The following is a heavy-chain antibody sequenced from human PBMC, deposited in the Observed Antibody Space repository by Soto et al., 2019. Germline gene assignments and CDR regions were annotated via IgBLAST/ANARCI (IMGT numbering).Heavy chain of an antibody. CDR3: ARDDYKYGVY. V-gene: IGHV3-30*03. J-gene: IGHJ4*02. Sequence: PGGSLRLSCAASGFTFNTYGMHWLRQAPGKGLEWVAVISYDGSDKYYADSVKGRFIISRDDAKKSLYLHMNSLRAEDTAVYYCARDDYKYGVYWGQGSPVTVSS. CDR2: ISYDGSDK. D-gene: IGHD3-10*01. CDR1: GFTFNTYG.